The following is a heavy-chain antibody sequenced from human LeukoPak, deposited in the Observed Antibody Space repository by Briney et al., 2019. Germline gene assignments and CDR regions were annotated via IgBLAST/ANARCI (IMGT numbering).Heavy chain of an antibody. J-gene: IGHJ6*03. V-gene: IGHV4-39*07. Sequence: SETLSLTCTLSGGTVTSSTYFWGWIRQPPGKGLEWIGSISYSGATYYNPSLKSRISMSVHTSKNQFSLKLSSVTAADTAVYYCARDGFYYHYYMDVWGEGTTVTVYS. D-gene: IGHD1-14*01. CDR2: ISYSGAT. CDR1: GGTVTSSTYF. CDR3: ARDGFYYHYYMDV.